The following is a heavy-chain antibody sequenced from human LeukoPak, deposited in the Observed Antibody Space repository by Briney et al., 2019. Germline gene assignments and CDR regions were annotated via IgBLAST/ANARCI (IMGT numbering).Heavy chain of an antibody. CDR2: INQDESQQ. D-gene: IGHD6-13*01. V-gene: IGHV3-7*01. CDR3: SNGIYSPSY. CDR1: GFTFTLYW. Sequence: GGSLRLSCTTSGFTFTLYWMAWIRQSPGKGLEWVTNINQDESQQYYLESVEGRFTVSRDNARNSVYLHMNNLRVEDTAVYYCSNGIYSPSYWGRGTLVTVSS. J-gene: IGHJ4*02.